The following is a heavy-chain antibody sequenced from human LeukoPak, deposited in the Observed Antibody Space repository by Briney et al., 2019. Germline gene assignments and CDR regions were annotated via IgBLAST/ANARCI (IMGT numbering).Heavy chain of an antibody. CDR2: IPCDGSNK. Sequence: PGGSLRLSCAASGFTFGSYGMHWVRQAPGKGLEWVAVIPCDGSNKYYADSVKGRFTISRDNSKNTLYLQMNGLRAEDTAVYYCAKDRNAVTTRIPDYWGQGTLVTVSS. CDR3: AKDRNAVTTRIPDY. J-gene: IGHJ4*02. V-gene: IGHV3-30*18. D-gene: IGHD4-17*01. CDR1: GFTFGSYG.